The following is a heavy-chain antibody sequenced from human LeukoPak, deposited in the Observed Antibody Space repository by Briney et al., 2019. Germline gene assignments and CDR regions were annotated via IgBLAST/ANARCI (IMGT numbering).Heavy chain of an antibody. Sequence: SETLALTCTVSGGSISSYYGSCIRQPAGKGREGIKSIYTSGSTNYNPSLKRRGTIAVDTAKNQFSLKLSSVTTAGTARYYCARQYYDILTGYDRGDAFDIWGQGTMVTVSS. D-gene: IGHD3-9*01. CDR1: GGSISSYY. CDR3: ARQYYDILTGYDRGDAFDI. CDR2: IYTSGST. V-gene: IGHV4-4*07. J-gene: IGHJ3*02.